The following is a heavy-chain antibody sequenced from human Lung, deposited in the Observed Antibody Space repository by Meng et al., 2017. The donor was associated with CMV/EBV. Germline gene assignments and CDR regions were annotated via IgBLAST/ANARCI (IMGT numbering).Heavy chain of an antibody. CDR1: GYTFASYG. V-gene: IGHV1-18*01. CDR3: ARGTPGRSYSDY. D-gene: IGHD3-10*01. CDR2: FVNNVDT. J-gene: IGHJ4*02. Sequence: GHLLHAGAEVKRTGASVRGSCEASGYTFASYGISWLRQAPGQGLEWMGWFVNNVDTYSAQKFQGRVTMTTDTHTSTAFMELRSLRSDDTAVYYCARGTPGRSYSDYWGQGTLVTVSS.